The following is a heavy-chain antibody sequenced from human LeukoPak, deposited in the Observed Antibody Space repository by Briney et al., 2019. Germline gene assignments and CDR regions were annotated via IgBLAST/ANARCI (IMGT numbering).Heavy chain of an antibody. J-gene: IGHJ5*02. V-gene: IGHV3-7*01. CDR1: GFTFSSYW. CDR3: ARDASDNWFDP. Sequence: GGSLRLSCAASGFTFSSYWMSWVRQAPGKGLEWVANIKQDGSEKYYVDSVKGRFTISRGNAKNSLYLQMNSLRAEDTAVYYCARDASDNWFDPWGQGTLVTVSS. CDR2: IKQDGSEK.